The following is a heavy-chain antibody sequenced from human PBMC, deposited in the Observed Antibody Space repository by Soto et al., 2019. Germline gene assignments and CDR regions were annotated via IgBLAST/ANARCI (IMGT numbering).Heavy chain of an antibody. V-gene: IGHV3-48*03. CDR3: ARGGSGSYFWYFDL. CDR2: ISSSSSTL. D-gene: IGHD1-26*01. J-gene: IGHJ2*01. Sequence: GGSLRLSCADSGFTLSRYEMNWVRQAPGKGLEWVSYISSSSSTLYYADSVKGRFTISRDNAKNSLYLQMNSLRAEDTAVYYCARGGSGSYFWYFDLWGRGTLVTVSS. CDR1: GFTLSRYE.